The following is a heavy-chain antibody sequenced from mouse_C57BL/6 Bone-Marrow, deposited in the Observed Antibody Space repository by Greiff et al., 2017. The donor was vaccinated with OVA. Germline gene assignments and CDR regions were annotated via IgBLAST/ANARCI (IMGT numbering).Heavy chain of an antibody. Sequence: EVQLQQSGPELVKPGASVKISCMASGYSFTDYNMNWVKQSTGKSLEWIGVINPNYGTTSYNQKFKGKATLTVDQSSSTAYMQLNSLTSEDSAVYYCAFYYGSSYRYFDVWGTGTTVTVSS. D-gene: IGHD1-1*01. V-gene: IGHV1-39*01. CDR2: INPNYGTT. CDR3: AFYYGSSYRYFDV. CDR1: GYSFTDYN. J-gene: IGHJ1*03.